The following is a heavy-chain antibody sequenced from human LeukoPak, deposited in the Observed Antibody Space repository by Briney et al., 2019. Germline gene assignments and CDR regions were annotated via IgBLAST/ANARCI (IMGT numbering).Heavy chain of an antibody. CDR1: GGSFSGYY. Sequence: PSETLSLTCAVYGGSFSGYYWSWIRQPPGKGLEWVGEINHSGSTNYNPFLKSRVTISVDTSKNQFSLKLSSVTAADTAVYYCARSWYDLVGAFDIWGQGTMVTVSS. D-gene: IGHD6-13*01. V-gene: IGHV4-34*01. CDR3: ARSWYDLVGAFDI. CDR2: INHSGST. J-gene: IGHJ3*02.